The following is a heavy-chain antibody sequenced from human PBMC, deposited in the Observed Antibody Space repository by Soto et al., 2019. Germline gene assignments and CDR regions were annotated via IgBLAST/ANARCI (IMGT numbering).Heavy chain of an antibody. CDR1: GYTFFTYD. J-gene: IGHJ5*02. CDR2: IITYSVDT. D-gene: IGHD5-12*01. Sequence: QVHLVQSGVEVKTPGASVKVSCQASGYTFFTYDISWVRQAPGQGLEWMGWIITYSVDTKYAQKFQGRVTMTTDTSTTTAYLELRSLRSDDTAVYYCARHHGPTTSENWFDPWGQGTLVTVTS. V-gene: IGHV1-18*01. CDR3: ARHHGPTTSENWFDP.